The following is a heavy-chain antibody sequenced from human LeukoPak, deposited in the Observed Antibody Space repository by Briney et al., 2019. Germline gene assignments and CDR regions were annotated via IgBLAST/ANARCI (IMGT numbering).Heavy chain of an antibody. D-gene: IGHD3-22*01. CDR2: INHSGST. CDR3: ARGAGRDDSSGYSTYYFDY. V-gene: IGHV4-34*01. Sequence: PSETLSLTCAVYGGSFSGYYWSWIRQPPGKGLEWIGEINHSGSTNYNPSLKSRVTISVDTSKNQFSLKLSSVTAADTAVYYCARGAGRDDSSGYSTYYFDYWGQGTLVTVSS. J-gene: IGHJ4*02. CDR1: GGSFSGYY.